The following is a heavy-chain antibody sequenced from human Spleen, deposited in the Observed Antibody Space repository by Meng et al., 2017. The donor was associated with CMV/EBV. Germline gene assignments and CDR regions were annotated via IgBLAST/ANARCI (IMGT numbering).Heavy chain of an antibody. CDR1: GFTFDDYA. Sequence: GGSLRLSCAASGFTFDDYAMHWVRQAPGKGLEWVAIIWYDGSHRYYADSVQGRFTISRDNSKNTVHLQMNSLRAEDTAVYYCAKDQQSPFSYYFYGMDVWGQGTTVTVSS. CDR2: IWYDGSHR. CDR3: AKDQQSPFSYYFYGMDV. J-gene: IGHJ6*02. D-gene: IGHD1/OR15-1a*01. V-gene: IGHV3-33*06.